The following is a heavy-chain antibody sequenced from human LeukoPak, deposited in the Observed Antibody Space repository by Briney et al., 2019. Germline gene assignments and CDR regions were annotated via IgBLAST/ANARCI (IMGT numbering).Heavy chain of an antibody. J-gene: IGHJ4*02. CDR2: INHSGST. CDR1: GGSFSGYY. Sequence: PSETLSLTCAVYGGSFSGYYWSWIRQPPGKGLEWIGEINHSGSTNYNPSLKSRVTISVDTSKNQFSLKLSSVTAADTAVYYCASGWSATGFYDYWGQGTLVTVSS. D-gene: IGHD1-1*01. V-gene: IGHV4-34*01. CDR3: ASGWSATGFYDY.